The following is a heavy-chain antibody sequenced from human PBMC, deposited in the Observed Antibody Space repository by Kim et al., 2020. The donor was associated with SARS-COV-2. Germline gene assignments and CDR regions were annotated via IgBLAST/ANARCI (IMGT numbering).Heavy chain of an antibody. CDR2: IKSKANNYAT. Sequence: GGSLRLSCAASGFTFSGSAMHWVRQASGKGLEWVGRIKSKANNYATTYAASVKGRFTISRDDSKNTAYLQMNSLKTEDTAVYYCTSLPITAAGTYWGQGTMVTVSS. CDR3: TSLPITAAGTY. CDR1: GFTFSGSA. V-gene: IGHV3-73*01. D-gene: IGHD6-13*01. J-gene: IGHJ4*02.